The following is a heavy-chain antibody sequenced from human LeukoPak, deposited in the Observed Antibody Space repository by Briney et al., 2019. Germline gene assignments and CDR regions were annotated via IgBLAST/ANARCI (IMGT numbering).Heavy chain of an antibody. Sequence: SETLSLTCTVSGGSISSSSYYWGWIRQPPGKGLEWIGSIYYSGSTYYNPSLKSRVTISVDTSKNQFSLKLSSVTAADTAVYYCASTIYLEWLYYFDYWGQGTLVTVSS. CDR1: GGSISSSSYY. J-gene: IGHJ4*02. D-gene: IGHD3-3*01. CDR3: ASTIYLEWLYYFDY. CDR2: IYYSGST. V-gene: IGHV4-39*07.